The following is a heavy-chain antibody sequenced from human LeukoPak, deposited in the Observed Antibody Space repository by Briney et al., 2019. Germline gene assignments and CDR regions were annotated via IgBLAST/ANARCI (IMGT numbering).Heavy chain of an antibody. CDR2: MNTDGSRT. D-gene: IGHD2-8*02. V-gene: IGHV3-74*01. CDR3: ASDFTGRDDY. Sequence: GGSLRLSCAASGFTFIGYWMHWVRQAPGKGLVWVSRMNTDGSRTDYADSVKGRFTISRDNAKNILYLQMNSLGAEDTAVYSCASDFTGRDDYWGQGNLVTVSS. J-gene: IGHJ4*02. CDR1: GFTFIGYW.